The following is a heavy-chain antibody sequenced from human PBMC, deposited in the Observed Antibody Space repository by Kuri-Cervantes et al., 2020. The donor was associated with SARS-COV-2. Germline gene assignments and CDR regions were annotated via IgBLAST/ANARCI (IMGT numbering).Heavy chain of an antibody. Sequence: SVKVSCKASGGTFSSYSVNWVRQAPGQGLEWMGRIIPTFDTATYAQKFQGRVIFTADESTSTAYMELSSLRSEDTAVYYCARAYYYDSSGYYPGDYWGQGTLVTVSS. CDR3: ARAYYYDSSGYYPGDY. J-gene: IGHJ4*02. D-gene: IGHD3-22*01. CDR2: IIPTFDTA. CDR1: GGTFSSYS. V-gene: IGHV1-69*13.